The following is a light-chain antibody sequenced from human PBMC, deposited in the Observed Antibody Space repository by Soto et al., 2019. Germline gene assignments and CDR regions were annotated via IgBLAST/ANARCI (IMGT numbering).Light chain of an antibody. V-gene: IGLV2-14*01. CDR1: SNDIGAFDY. Sequence: QSALTQPASVSASPGQSISISCTGTSNDIGAFDYVSWYQQHPGKAPKLIIFEVFNRPSGVSTCFSGSKSGSTASLTTSGLQAEDEADYFCSSYTTNNAHVFGGGTKVTVL. CDR3: SSYTTNNAHV. CDR2: EVF. J-gene: IGLJ2*01.